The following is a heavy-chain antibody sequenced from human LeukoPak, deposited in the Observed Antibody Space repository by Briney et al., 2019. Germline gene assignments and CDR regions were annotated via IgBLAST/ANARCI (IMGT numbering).Heavy chain of an antibody. CDR1: GDSVSSNSAA. V-gene: IGHV6-1*01. Sequence: KSSQTLSLTCAISGDSVSSNSAAWNWIRQSPSRGLEWLGRTYYRSKWYNDYAVSVKSRITINPDTSKNQFSLQLNSVTPEDTAVYYCAREYVPVPHASFFAFDIWGQGTMVTVSS. J-gene: IGHJ3*02. D-gene: IGHD2-2*01. CDR2: TYYRSKWYN. CDR3: AREYVPVPHASFFAFDI.